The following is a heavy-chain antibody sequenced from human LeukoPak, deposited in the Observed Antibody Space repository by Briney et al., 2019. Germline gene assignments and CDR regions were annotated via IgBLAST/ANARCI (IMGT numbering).Heavy chain of an antibody. CDR3: ASVNSGLGYYDAFDI. CDR1: GFTFSSYS. CDR2: ISSSSSTI. Sequence: GGSLRLSFAASGFTFSSYSMNWVRQAPGKGLEWVSYISSSSSTIYYADSVKGRFTISRDNAKNSLYLQMNSLRAEDTAVYYCASVNSGLGYYDAFDIWGQGTMVTVSS. V-gene: IGHV3-48*01. D-gene: IGHD2/OR15-2a*01. J-gene: IGHJ3*02.